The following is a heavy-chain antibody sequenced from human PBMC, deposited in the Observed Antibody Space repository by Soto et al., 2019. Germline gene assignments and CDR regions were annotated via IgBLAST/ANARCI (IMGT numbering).Heavy chain of an antibody. D-gene: IGHD2-2*01. CDR2: ISTSGNT. Sequence: SETLSLTCSVSGVSMRNSYWTWIRQSAGKGLEWIGRISTSGNTNYNPSLNSRLTMSVDTSKNQVSLKLTSVTAADTAVYYCARGGGVPALGDPWGQGTLVNGSS. CDR1: GVSMRNSY. CDR3: ARGGGVPALGDP. J-gene: IGHJ5*02. V-gene: IGHV4-4*07.